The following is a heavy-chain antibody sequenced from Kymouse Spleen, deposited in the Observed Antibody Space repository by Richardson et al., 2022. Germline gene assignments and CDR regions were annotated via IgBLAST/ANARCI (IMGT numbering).Heavy chain of an antibody. CDR2: IYYSGST. CDR1: GGSISSSSYY. CDR3: ARRGYSYGYYYYYGMDV. D-gene: IGHD5-18,IGHD5-18*01. Sequence: QLQLQESGPGLVKPSETLSLTCTVSGGSISSSSYYWGWIRQPPGKGLEWIGSIYYSGSTYYNPSLKSRVTISVDTSKNQFSLKLSSVTAADTAVYYCARRGYSYGYYYYYGMDVWGQGTTVTVSS. J-gene: IGHJ6*02. V-gene: IGHV4-39*01.